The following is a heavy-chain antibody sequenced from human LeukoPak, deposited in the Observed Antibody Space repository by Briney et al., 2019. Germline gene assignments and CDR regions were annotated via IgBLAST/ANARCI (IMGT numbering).Heavy chain of an antibody. J-gene: IGHJ3*01. Sequence: ASVKVSCKASGYTFTSYGISCVRQAPGQGLEWMGWISAYNGNTNYAQKLQGRVTMTTGTSTSTAYMELRSLRSDDTAVYYCARGRTIFGVVIGAFDFWGQGTMVTVSS. CDR1: GYTFTSYG. CDR2: ISAYNGNT. CDR3: ARGRTIFGVVIGAFDF. V-gene: IGHV1-18*01. D-gene: IGHD3-3*01.